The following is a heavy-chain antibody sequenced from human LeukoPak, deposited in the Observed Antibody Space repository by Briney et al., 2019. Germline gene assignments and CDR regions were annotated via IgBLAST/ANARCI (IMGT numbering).Heavy chain of an antibody. J-gene: IGHJ4*02. CDR1: GYTFASYG. D-gene: IGHD3-22*01. CDR2: ISAYNGNT. Sequence: ASVTVSCKASGYTFASYGISWVRQAPGQGLEWMGWISAYNGNTNYAQRLQGRVTMTTDTSTSTAYMELRSLRADDTAVYYCARNTYHYDSRGYFYFNYWGQGTLVTGSS. CDR3: ARNTYHYDSRGYFYFNY. V-gene: IGHV1-18*01.